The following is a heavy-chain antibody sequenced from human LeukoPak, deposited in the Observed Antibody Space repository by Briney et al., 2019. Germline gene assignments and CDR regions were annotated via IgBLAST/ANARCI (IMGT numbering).Heavy chain of an antibody. D-gene: IGHD4-23*01. V-gene: IGHV3-21*01. CDR2: ISSSSSYI. CDR1: GFTFSSYS. J-gene: IGHJ4*02. Sequence: GGSLRLPCAASGFTFSSYSMNWVRQAPGKGLEWVSSISSSSSYIYYADSVKGRFTISRDNAKNSLYLQMNSLRAEDTAVYYCARGGRTTVVTKSDHWGQGTLVTVSS. CDR3: ARGGRTTVVTKSDH.